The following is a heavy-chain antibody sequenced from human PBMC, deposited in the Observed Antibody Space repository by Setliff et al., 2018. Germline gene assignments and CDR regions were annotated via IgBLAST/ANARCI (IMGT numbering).Heavy chain of an antibody. CDR2: ISPYNGNT. CDR3: ARGPSGWSSATSRYYFYMDV. J-gene: IGHJ6*03. D-gene: IGHD6-19*01. V-gene: IGHV1-18*01. CDR1: GYTFKTYG. Sequence: ASVKVSCKASGYTFKTYGFTWVRQAPGQGLEWMGWISPYNGNTNSAQKFQGRVTMTTDTSTSIAYMELRSLRSDDAAVYYCARGPSGWSSATSRYYFYMDVWGKGTTVTVSS.